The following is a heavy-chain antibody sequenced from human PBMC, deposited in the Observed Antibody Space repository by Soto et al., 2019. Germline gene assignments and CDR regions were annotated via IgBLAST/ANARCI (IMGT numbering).Heavy chain of an antibody. CDR2: IYYSGST. Sequence: SETLSLTCTVSGGSISSYYWSWIRQPPGKGLEWIGYIYYSGSTNYNPSLKSRVTISVDRSKIQFSLKLSSVTAADTAVYYCARVVSGYDSVGWGAFDIWGQVTMVTVSS. V-gene: IGHV4-59*01. J-gene: IGHJ3*02. CDR1: GGSISSYY. CDR3: ARVVSGYDSVGWGAFDI. D-gene: IGHD5-12*01.